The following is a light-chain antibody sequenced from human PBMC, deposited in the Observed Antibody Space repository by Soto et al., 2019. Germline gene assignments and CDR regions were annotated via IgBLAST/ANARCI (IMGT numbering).Light chain of an antibody. V-gene: IGKV3D-15*01. Sequence: DTVMTQSPGTLSVSQGERATLSFWASQSVGSNLAWYQQRPGQAPRLLIYGASTRATGTPARFSGSGSGTRFTLSISSLQSEDFVVYYCQQYNTWPITFGQGTRLEIK. CDR2: GAS. J-gene: IGKJ5*01. CDR1: QSVGSN. CDR3: QQYNTWPIT.